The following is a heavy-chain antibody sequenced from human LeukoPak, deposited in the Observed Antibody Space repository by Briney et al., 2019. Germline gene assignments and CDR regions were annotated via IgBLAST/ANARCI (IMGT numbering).Heavy chain of an antibody. D-gene: IGHD3-22*01. CDR2: ISSISSYI. V-gene: IGHV3-21*01. CDR1: GFTFSSYS. Sequence: GGSLRLSCAASGFTFSSYSMNWVRQAPGKGLEWVSSISSISSYIYYADSVKGRFTISRDNAKNSLYLQMNSLRAEDTAVYYCVRGEYYYDSSGYYLGRYYFDYWGQGTLVTVSS. J-gene: IGHJ4*02. CDR3: VRGEYYYDSSGYYLGRYYFDY.